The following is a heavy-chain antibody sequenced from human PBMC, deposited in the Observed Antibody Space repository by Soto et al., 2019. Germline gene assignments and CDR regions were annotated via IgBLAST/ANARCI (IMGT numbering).Heavy chain of an antibody. D-gene: IGHD2-21*02. CDR1: CGSISGYY. CDR3: ARDLWGYCGTDCYPLDV. V-gene: IGHV4-59*01. J-gene: IGHJ6*02. CDR2: MYNTGST. Sequence: ETLSLPCTVSCGSISGYYWSWVRQPPGKGLEWIGYMYNTGSTVYNPSFKSRVTISVDTSKNQFSLKLNSVTAADTAVYYCARDLWGYCGTDCYPLDVWGQGTTVTVSS.